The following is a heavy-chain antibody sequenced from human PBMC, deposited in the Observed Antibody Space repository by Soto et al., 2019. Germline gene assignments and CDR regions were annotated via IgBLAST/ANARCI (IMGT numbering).Heavy chain of an antibody. Sequence: EVQLVEAGGGVVQPGGSLRLSCEASGFTFSNYEMNWVRQAPGKGLGWISYITTSGGTIYYADSVKGRFTISRDNAESSLYLQMNSLTAEDTAVYYCVSAYGCGELYWGQGALVSVSS. J-gene: IGHJ4*02. D-gene: IGHD3-10*01. CDR1: GFTFSNYE. CDR2: ITTSGGTI. CDR3: VSAYGCGELY. V-gene: IGHV3-48*03.